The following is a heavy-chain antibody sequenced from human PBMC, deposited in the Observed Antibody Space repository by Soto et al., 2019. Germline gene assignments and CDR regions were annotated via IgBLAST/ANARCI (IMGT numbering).Heavy chain of an antibody. CDR2: LNPNSGNT. J-gene: IGHJ6*02. CDR1: GYTFTSYD. Sequence: ASVKVSCKASGYTFTSYDITWVRPATLQGLECMGCLNPNSGNTGSAQNFKGRVTMTRNTSISTAYMELGSLRSEDTAVYYCARVHLPLDYYYGMDVWGQGTTVTVSS. V-gene: IGHV1-8*01. CDR3: ARVHLPLDYYYGMDV.